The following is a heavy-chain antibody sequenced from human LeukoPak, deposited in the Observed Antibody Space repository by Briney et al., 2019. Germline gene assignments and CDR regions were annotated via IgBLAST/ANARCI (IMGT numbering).Heavy chain of an antibody. V-gene: IGHV3-64*01. J-gene: IGHJ4*02. CDR3: AGEVTGYFDN. Sequence: GGSLRLSCAASGVTFSNYGMHWVRQAPGKGLEYVSGISDNGGSASHANSVKGRFTISRDNSKNTMYLQMGSLRPEDMGVYYCAGEVTGYFDNWGLGTLVTVSA. CDR1: GVTFSNYG. D-gene: IGHD1-14*01. CDR2: ISDNGGSA.